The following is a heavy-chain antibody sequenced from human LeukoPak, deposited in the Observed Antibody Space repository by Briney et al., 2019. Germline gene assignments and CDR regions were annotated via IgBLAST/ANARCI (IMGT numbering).Heavy chain of an antibody. V-gene: IGHV3-23*01. J-gene: IGHJ4*02. CDR3: ARERGNNGGNTNGYFDY. CDR2: ISGSGGTT. Sequence: GGSLRLSCAASGFTFSGYAMSWVRQAPGKGLEWVSVISGSGGTTYSADSVRGRFTISRDNSKNTLYLQMNSLRAEDTAAYYCARERGNNGGNTNGYFDYWGQGTLVTVSS. CDR1: GFTFSGYA. D-gene: IGHD4-23*01.